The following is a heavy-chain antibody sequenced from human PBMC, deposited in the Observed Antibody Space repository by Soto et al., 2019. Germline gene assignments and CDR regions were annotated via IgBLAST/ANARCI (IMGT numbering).Heavy chain of an antibody. Sequence: EVQLLESGGGLVQPGGSLRLSCAASGFTFSSYAMSWVRQAPGTGLEWVSAISGRGGSTYYADSVKGRFTISRDNSKNTLYLQMNSLRAEDTAVYYCATDPASGSYPDYWGQGTLVTVSS. D-gene: IGHD1-26*01. J-gene: IGHJ4*02. CDR2: ISGRGGST. CDR3: ATDPASGSYPDY. V-gene: IGHV3-23*01. CDR1: GFTFSSYA.